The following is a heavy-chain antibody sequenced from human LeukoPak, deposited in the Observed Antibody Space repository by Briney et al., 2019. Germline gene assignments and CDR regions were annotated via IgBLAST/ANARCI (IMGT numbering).Heavy chain of an antibody. V-gene: IGHV1-18*01. Sequence: ASVTVSFKGSGYTFTNYGISWVRQAPGQGGEGMGWISAYNGNTNYTQKLQGRVTMTTDTSTGTSYIDLSTLRSHDTAVYYFARGYCSVGSCYPHYYYYYGMDFWGQGTTVTVSS. CDR3: ARGYCSVGSCYPHYYYYYGMDF. CDR1: GYTFTNYG. CDR2: ISAYNGNT. J-gene: IGHJ6*02. D-gene: IGHD2-15*01.